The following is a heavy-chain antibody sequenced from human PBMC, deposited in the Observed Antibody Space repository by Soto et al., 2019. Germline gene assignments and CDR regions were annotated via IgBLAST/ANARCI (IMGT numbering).Heavy chain of an antibody. D-gene: IGHD2-21*01. Sequence: GGSLRLSCAASGFTVGGDYISWVRQAPGKGPEWVSIMYTDGVTFYADSVRGRFTFSRDDSKNTLYLQMSSLRAEDTAVYYCARVLLRGGLDVWGQGTTVTVSS. V-gene: IGHV3-53*01. CDR2: MYTDGVT. CDR1: GFTVGGDY. J-gene: IGHJ6*02. CDR3: ARVLLRGGLDV.